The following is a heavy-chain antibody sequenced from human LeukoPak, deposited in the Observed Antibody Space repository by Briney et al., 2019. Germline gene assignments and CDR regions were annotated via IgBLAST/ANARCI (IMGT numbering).Heavy chain of an antibody. D-gene: IGHD5-24*01. CDR2: ISRSGGNS. Sequence: GGSLRLSCEASGFTQNAMGWVRQAPGKGLEWVASISRSGGNSHYADSVKGRFTISRDNSKNSLYLQMNSLRAEDTAVYYCARARDGYPIGYFDYWGQGTLVTVSS. J-gene: IGHJ4*02. CDR1: GFTQNA. V-gene: IGHV3-23*01. CDR3: ARARDGYPIGYFDY.